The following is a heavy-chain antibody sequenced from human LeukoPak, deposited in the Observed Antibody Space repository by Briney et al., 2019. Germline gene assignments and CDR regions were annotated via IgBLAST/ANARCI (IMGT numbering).Heavy chain of an antibody. V-gene: IGHV3-48*01. CDR1: GFSFSSFW. CDR3: ARARPGYDTPPYYFDF. CDR2: IISSSSVI. D-gene: IGHD3-16*01. Sequence: GGSLRLSCAASGFSFSSFWMNWVRQAPGKGLEWISYIISSSSVIYYADSVKGRFTISRDNAKSSLYLQMNSLRAEDTAVYYCARARPGYDTPPYYFDFWGQGTLVTVSS. J-gene: IGHJ4*02.